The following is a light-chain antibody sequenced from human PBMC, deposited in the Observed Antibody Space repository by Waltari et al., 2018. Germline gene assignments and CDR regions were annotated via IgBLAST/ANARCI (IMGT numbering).Light chain of an antibody. V-gene: IGKV3-11*01. CDR2: DAS. Sequence: ENVLTQSPATLSLSPGDRATLSCRASQSVRNYLAWYRQKPGQAPRLLIYDASERAPGIPARFIGSGSGTDFTLTISSLEPDDFAVYYCQHRHNWPPTFTFGQGTKLEVK. CDR3: QHRHNWPPTFT. CDR1: QSVRNY. J-gene: IGKJ2*01.